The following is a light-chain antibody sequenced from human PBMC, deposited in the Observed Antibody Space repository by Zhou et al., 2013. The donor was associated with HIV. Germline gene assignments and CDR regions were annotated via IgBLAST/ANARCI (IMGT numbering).Light chain of an antibody. CDR3: QQRTNWPLT. J-gene: IGKJ4*01. V-gene: IGKV3-11*01. CDR1: QNVAYD. Sequence: EIVLTQSPSTLSLSPGESAALSCRASQNVAYDFAWYQQKPGQAPRLLIYDVSNRATGIPARFSGSGSGTDFTLTISSLEPEDFAVYYCQQRTNWPLTFGGGTKVEIK. CDR2: DVS.